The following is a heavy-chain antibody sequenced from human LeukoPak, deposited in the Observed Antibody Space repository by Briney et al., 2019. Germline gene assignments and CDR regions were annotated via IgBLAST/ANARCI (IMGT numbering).Heavy chain of an antibody. V-gene: IGHV3-72*01. CDR3: GRALYGSGSYNIDY. Sequence: GGSLRLSCAASGFTFSNHSMDWVRQAPGKGLKWVGRIRNKANSYTTEYAASVIGRFTISRDDSKTSLYLQMSSLNTEDTAVYYCGRALYGSGSYNIDYWGQGTLVTVSS. D-gene: IGHD3-10*01. CDR2: IRNKANSYTT. CDR1: GFTFSNHS. J-gene: IGHJ4*02.